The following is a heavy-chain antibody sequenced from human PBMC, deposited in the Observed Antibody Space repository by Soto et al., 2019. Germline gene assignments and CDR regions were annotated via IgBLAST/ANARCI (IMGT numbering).Heavy chain of an antibody. J-gene: IGHJ3*02. D-gene: IGHD1-26*01. CDR1: AGSISSYY. CDR3: ARRYGSAFDI. CDR2: IYYSGST. Sequence: QVQLQESGPGLVKPSETLSLTCTVSAGSISSYYWSWIRQPPGKGLEWVGYIYYSGSTNYNPSLKSRFTISVDTSKNQFSLKLSSVTAADTAVYYCARRYGSAFDIWGQGTMVTVSS. V-gene: IGHV4-59*08.